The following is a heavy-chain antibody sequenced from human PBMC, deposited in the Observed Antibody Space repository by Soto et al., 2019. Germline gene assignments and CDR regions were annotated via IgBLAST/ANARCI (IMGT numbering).Heavy chain of an antibody. J-gene: IGHJ4*02. CDR1: GFTFNFFA. CDR2: ISSSGGST. Sequence: EVQLLESGGGLVLPGGSLRLSCAAAGFTFNFFAMNWGRQAPGKGLEWVSTISSSGGSTYYADSVKGRFTISSDNSKNTLYLQMNSLRAEDTALYYCARRMVYGGNSFDYWGQGTLVTVSS. D-gene: IGHD4-17*01. CDR3: ARRMVYGGNSFDY. V-gene: IGHV3-23*01.